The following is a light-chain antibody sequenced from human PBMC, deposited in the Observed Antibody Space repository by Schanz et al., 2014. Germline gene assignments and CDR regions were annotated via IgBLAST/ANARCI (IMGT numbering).Light chain of an antibody. CDR3: QQRYSWPPST. Sequence: EIVLTQSPATLSLSPGERATLSCGASQSVRSTYLAWYQQKPGQAPRLLIYDASNRAPGIPARFSGSGSGTDFTLTISRLEPEDFAVYYCQQRYSWPPSTFGQGTRLEIK. V-gene: IGKV3D-20*02. J-gene: IGKJ5*01. CDR1: QSVRSTY. CDR2: DAS.